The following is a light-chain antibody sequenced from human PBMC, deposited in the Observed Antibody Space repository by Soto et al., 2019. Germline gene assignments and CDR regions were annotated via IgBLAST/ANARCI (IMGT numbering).Light chain of an antibody. CDR3: TSYTSGATLI. V-gene: IGLV2-14*03. Sequence: QSALTQPASVSGSPGQSITISCTGTSSDVGAYNYVSWYQHPPGKAPKLMIYDVSSRPSGISHRFSGSKSGSMASLTISGLQAEDEADYYCTSYTSGATLIFGGGTKVTVL. J-gene: IGLJ2*01. CDR2: DVS. CDR1: SSDVGAYNY.